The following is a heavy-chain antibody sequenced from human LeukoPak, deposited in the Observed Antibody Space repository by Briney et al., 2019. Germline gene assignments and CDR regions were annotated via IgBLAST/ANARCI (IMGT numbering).Heavy chain of an antibody. D-gene: IGHD5-24*01. V-gene: IGHV3-23*01. J-gene: IGHJ4*02. Sequence: GGSLRLSCAASGFTFSSYAMNWVRQAPGKGLEWVSTISGSGGSTYYADSVKGRFTISRDNSKNTLYLQMNSLRAEDTAVYYCAKDTGGRRWLRPCFDYWGQGTLVTVSS. CDR3: AKDTGGRRWLRPCFDY. CDR1: GFTFSSYA. CDR2: ISGSGGST.